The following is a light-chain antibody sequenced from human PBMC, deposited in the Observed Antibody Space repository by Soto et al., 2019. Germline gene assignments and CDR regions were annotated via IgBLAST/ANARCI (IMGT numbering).Light chain of an antibody. CDR1: SCNIGSNT. CDR2: SNN. J-gene: IGLJ3*02. V-gene: IGLV1-44*01. Sequence: QSVLTQPPSASGTPGQRVTFSCSGSSCNIGSNTVHWYQQLPGTAPKLLIYSNNQRPSGVPDRFSGSKSGTSASLAISGLQSEDEADYYCAAWDDSLNGWVFGGGTQLTVL. CDR3: AAWDDSLNGWV.